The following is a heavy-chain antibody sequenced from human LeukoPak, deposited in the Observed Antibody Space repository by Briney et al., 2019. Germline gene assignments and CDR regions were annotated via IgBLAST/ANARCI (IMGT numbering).Heavy chain of an antibody. Sequence: AETLSLTCSVSGASIDSYYWSGMRQSPGKGLEWIGHIDYFEGPNYNRSLKRRVTISVDTSKNQFSLKLSSLTAAATAVSYCARGTTYYYDSSGPSPWDWFDPWGQGTLVTVSS. CDR2: IDYFEGP. V-gene: IGHV4-59*01. CDR1: GASIDSYY. J-gene: IGHJ5*02. D-gene: IGHD3-22*01. CDR3: ARGTTYYYDSSGPSPWDWFDP.